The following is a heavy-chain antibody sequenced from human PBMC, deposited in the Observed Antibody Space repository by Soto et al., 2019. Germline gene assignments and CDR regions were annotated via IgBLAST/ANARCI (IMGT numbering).Heavy chain of an antibody. J-gene: IGHJ4*02. D-gene: IGHD1-26*01. V-gene: IGHV3-30*18. CDR1: GFTFSSYG. CDR3: AKDLLSSGSYPFYFGY. Sequence: QPWGSLRLSFAASGFTFSSYGMHWVRQAPGKGLEWVAVVSYDGSNQYYADSVKGRFTISRDNSKNTLYLRMNSLRAEDTAIYYCAKDLLSSGSYPFYFGYWGQGTLVTVSS. CDR2: VSYDGSNQ.